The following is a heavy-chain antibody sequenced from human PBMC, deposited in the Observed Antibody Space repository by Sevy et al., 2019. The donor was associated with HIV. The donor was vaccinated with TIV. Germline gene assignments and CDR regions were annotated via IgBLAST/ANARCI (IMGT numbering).Heavy chain of an antibody. CDR3: VRAIAADGSF. Sequence: GGSLRLSCAASGFSLNSYWMSWVRQAPGKGLAWVANIKQDGSVKYYVDSVKGRFTISRDNARNLLYLQMNSLRAEDTALYYCVRAIAADGSFWGQGTLVTVSS. CDR2: IKQDGSVK. V-gene: IGHV3-7*01. D-gene: IGHD6-13*01. CDR1: GFSLNSYW. J-gene: IGHJ4*02.